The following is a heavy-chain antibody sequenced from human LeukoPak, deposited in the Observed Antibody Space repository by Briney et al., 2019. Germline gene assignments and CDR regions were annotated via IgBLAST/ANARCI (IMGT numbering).Heavy chain of an antibody. Sequence: ASVKVSCKPSGYTFTTYGIRWVRQAPGQGLEWVGCISAYNGNTDYAQKFRGRVTTTTDTSTSTAYMEQRSLISDDTTVEYCAGEHGILTAYYIGYWGQGTLVTVSS. CDR2: ISAYNGNT. CDR3: AGEHGILTAYYIGY. CDR1: GYTFTTYG. D-gene: IGHD3-9*01. J-gene: IGHJ4*02. V-gene: IGHV1-18*04.